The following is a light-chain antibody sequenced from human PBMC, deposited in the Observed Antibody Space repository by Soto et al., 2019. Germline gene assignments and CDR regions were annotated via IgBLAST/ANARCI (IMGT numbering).Light chain of an antibody. CDR2: GAS. Sequence: ENVLTQSPGTLSLSPGDRATLSCRASQSVSSGYLAWYQQKPAQAPRLLIYGASSRATGIPDRFRGSGSGTDFSLTISRLEPEDFAVYYCQQYGSSPLTFGGGTKVEIK. CDR1: QSVSSGY. J-gene: IGKJ4*01. CDR3: QQYGSSPLT. V-gene: IGKV3-20*01.